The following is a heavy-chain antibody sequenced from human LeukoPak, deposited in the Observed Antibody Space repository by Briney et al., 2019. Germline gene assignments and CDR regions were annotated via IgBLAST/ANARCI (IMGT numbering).Heavy chain of an antibody. CDR2: INSDGTIT. CDR3: ARLNWVGTFDI. V-gene: IGHV3-74*01. D-gene: IGHD7-27*01. J-gene: IGHJ3*02. Sequence: GALRLSCEASGFTFISYWLHWVRQAPGEGLVWVSRINSDGTITTYADSVKGRFTISRDNAKNTLYLQMNSLRAEDTAMYYCARLNWVGTFDIWGQGTMVTVSS. CDR1: GFTFISYW.